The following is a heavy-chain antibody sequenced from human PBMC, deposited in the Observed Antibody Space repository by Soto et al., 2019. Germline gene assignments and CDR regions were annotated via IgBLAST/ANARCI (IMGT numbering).Heavy chain of an antibody. D-gene: IGHD6-19*01. J-gene: IGHJ4*02. Sequence: QITLKESGPTLVIPTQTLTLTCTFSGFSLNTRGVGVGWIRQPPGKGLEWVALIHWDDEKRYSPSLRNTLTITKHTCKNQVVRRMTNMDPVDTATSYREYRTFVSGSGWNFDFWRQGILVNVSS. CDR3: EYRTFVSGSGWNFDF. CDR2: IHWDDEK. CDR1: GFSLNTRGVG. V-gene: IGHV2-5*02.